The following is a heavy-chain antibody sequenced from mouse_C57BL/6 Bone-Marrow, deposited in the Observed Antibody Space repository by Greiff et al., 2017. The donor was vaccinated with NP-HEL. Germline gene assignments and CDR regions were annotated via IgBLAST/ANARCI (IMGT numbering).Heavy chain of an antibody. CDR2: IYPSDSET. Sequence: VQLQQPGAELVRPGSSVKLSCKASGYTFNSYWLDWVKQRPGQGLEWIGNIYPSDSETHYNQKFKDKATLTVDKSSSTAYMQLSSLTSEDSAVYYCARNYGSSVGCWGQGTTLSVSS. CDR1: GYTFNSYW. CDR3: ARNYGSSVGC. J-gene: IGHJ2*01. D-gene: IGHD1-1*01. V-gene: IGHV1-61*01.